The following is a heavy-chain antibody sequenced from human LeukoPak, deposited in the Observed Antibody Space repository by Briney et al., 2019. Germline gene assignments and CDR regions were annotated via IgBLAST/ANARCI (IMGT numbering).Heavy chain of an antibody. J-gene: IGHJ6*03. CDR1: GYTFTSYG. CDR3: ARVAAEVVGVPGAIGFGWLRRDYYYMDV. D-gene: IGHD2-2*02. Sequence: ASVKVSCKASGYTFTSYGISWVRQAPGQGLEWMGWISGYNGNTNYAQKLQGRVTMTTDTSTSTAYMELRSLRSEDTAVYYCARVAAEVVGVPGAIGFGWLRRDYYYMDVWGKGTTVTVSS. V-gene: IGHV1-18*01. CDR2: ISGYNGNT.